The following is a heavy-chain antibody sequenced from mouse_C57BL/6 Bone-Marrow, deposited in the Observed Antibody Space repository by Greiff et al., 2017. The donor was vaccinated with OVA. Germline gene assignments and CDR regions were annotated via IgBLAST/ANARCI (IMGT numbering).Heavy chain of an antibody. CDR1: GYTFTSYW. V-gene: IGHV1-64*01. D-gene: IGHD1-1*01. CDR3: AKNFPHYYGSSSSYAMDY. CDR2: IHPNSGST. Sequence: VQLQQPGAELVKPGASVKLSCKASGYTFTSYWMHWVKQRPGQGLEWIGMIHPNSGSTNYNEKFKSKATLTVDKSSSTAYMQLSSLTSEDSAVYYCAKNFPHYYGSSSSYAMDYWGQGTSVTVSS. J-gene: IGHJ4*01.